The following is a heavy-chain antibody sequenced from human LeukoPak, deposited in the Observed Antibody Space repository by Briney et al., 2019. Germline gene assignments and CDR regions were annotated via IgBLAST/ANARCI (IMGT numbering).Heavy chain of an antibody. Sequence: PGRSLRLSCAASGFTFDDYAMHWVRQAPGKGLEWVSGFSWNSGSIGYADSVKGRFTISRDNAKNSLYLQMNSLRAEDTALYYCAKGYGAGYYFDYWGQGTLVTVSS. CDR3: AKGYGAGYYFDY. CDR1: GFTFDDYA. D-gene: IGHD6-19*01. V-gene: IGHV3-9*01. CDR2: FSWNSGSI. J-gene: IGHJ4*02.